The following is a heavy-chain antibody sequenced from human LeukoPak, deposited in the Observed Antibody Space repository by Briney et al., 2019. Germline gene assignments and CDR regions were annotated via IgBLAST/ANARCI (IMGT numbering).Heavy chain of an antibody. CDR3: ARDRRRELLHAFDI. J-gene: IGHJ3*02. D-gene: IGHD1-26*01. CDR2: IDYSWST. V-gene: IGHV4-59*01. CDR1: GGXISRND. Sequence: PSETLSLTCTVSGGXISRNDWSWIRQPPGKGLEWISNIDYSWSTNYNPSLKSRLTISVDASKNQFSLKLSSVTAADTAVYYCARDRRRELLHAFDIWGQGTMVTVS.